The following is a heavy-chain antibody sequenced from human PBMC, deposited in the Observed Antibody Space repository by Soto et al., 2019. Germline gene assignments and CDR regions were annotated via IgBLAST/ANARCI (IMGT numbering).Heavy chain of an antibody. CDR3: ARGGVRYYDILTGYYDNDY. V-gene: IGHV3-33*01. CDR2: IWYDGSNK. CDR1: GFTFSSYG. J-gene: IGHJ4*02. Sequence: GGSLRLSCAASGFTFSSYGMHWVRQAPGKGLEWVAAIWYDGSNKYYADSVKGRFTISRDNSKNTLYLQMNSLRAEDTAVYYCARGGVRYYDILTGYYDNDYWGQGTLVTVSS. D-gene: IGHD3-9*01.